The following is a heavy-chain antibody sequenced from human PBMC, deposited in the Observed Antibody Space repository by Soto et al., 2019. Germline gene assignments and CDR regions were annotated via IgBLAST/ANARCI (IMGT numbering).Heavy chain of an antibody. V-gene: IGHV4-31*02. CDR2: IFYSGNT. Sequence: WTWIRQPPGKGLEWIGYIFYSGNTFHNPSLKSRVTISVDTSKNQFSLELSSVTAADTAVYYCAREAGSGDYFDSWGQGTLVTVSS. CDR3: AREAGSGDYFDS. J-gene: IGHJ4*02. D-gene: IGHD1-26*01.